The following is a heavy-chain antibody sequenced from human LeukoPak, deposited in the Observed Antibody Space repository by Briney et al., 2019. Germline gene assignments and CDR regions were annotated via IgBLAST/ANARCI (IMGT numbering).Heavy chain of an antibody. D-gene: IGHD3-10*01. Sequence: GGSLRLSCAASGFTFSSYGMSWVRQAPGKGLEWVSAISGSGGSTYYADSVKGRFTISRDNSKNTLYLQMNSLRAEDTAVYYCAKEGGSYYGSGSPKGIYFDYWGQGTLVTVSS. V-gene: IGHV3-23*01. J-gene: IGHJ4*02. CDR1: GFTFSSYG. CDR2: ISGSGGST. CDR3: AKEGGSYYGSGSPKGIYFDY.